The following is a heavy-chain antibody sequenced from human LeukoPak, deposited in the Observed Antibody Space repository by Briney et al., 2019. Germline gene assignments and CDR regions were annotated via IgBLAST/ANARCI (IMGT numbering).Heavy chain of an antibody. V-gene: IGHV3-7*02. CDR2: MNQDGSAK. CDR3: ASDSGNYRTFDY. Sequence: GGSLRLSCAASGFTFSSYAMSWVRQAPGKGLEWVAHMNQDGSAKYYVDSVKGRFTISRDNAKNSLYLQMSSLRAEDTVVYFCASDSGNYRTFDYWGQGTLVTVSS. CDR1: GFTFSSYA. D-gene: IGHD1-26*01. J-gene: IGHJ4*02.